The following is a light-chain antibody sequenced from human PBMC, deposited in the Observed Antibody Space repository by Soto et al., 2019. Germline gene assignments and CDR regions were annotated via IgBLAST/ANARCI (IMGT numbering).Light chain of an antibody. CDR3: QQCNNWPRT. V-gene: IGKV3-15*01. J-gene: IGKJ1*01. Sequence: EIVMTQSPATLSVSPGERATLSCRASQSVSSNLAWYQQKPGQAPRLLIYGASTRATGIPARFSGSGSGTEFTLTISSLQSEDFAVYYCQQCNNWPRTFGHGTKVEIK. CDR1: QSVSSN. CDR2: GAS.